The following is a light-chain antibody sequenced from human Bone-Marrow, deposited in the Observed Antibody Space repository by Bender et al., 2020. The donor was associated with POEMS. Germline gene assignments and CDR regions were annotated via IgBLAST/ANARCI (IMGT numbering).Light chain of an antibody. Sequence: QSALTQPASVSGSPGQSITISCTGTASDIGSYNFVSWYQQHPGKAPKLMISDVSHRPSGVPDRFSGSKSGNTASLTISGLQAEDEADYYCCSYAGRYSYVFGTGTKVTVL. V-gene: IGLV2-11*01. CDR2: DVS. CDR1: ASDIGSYNF. CDR3: CSYAGRYSYV. J-gene: IGLJ1*01.